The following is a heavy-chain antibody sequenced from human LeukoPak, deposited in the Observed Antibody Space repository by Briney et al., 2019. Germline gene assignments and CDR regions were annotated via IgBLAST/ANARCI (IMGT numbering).Heavy chain of an antibody. J-gene: IGHJ4*02. V-gene: IGHV3-7*01. CDR3: AREAFRVVVPAAEIDY. CDR2: IKQDGGEK. CDR1: GFTFSSYW. Sequence: PGGSLRLSCAASGFTFSSYWMSWVRQAPGKGLEWVANIKQDGGEKYYVDSVRGRFTISRDNAKNSLYLQMNSLRAEDTAVYYCAREAFRVVVPAAEIDYWGQGTLVTFSS. D-gene: IGHD2-2*01.